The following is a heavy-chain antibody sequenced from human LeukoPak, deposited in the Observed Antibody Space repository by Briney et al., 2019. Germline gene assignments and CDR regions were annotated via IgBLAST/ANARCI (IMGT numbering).Heavy chain of an antibody. CDR3: ARSSSGWSDY. Sequence: GASVKVSCKASGYTFTGYYMHWVRQAPGQGLEWMGWMNPNSGNTGYGQKFQGRVTMTRNTSISTAYMELSSLRSEDTAVYYCARSSSGWSDYWGQGTLVTVSS. CDR1: GYTFTGYY. D-gene: IGHD6-19*01. V-gene: IGHV1-8*02. J-gene: IGHJ4*02. CDR2: MNPNSGNT.